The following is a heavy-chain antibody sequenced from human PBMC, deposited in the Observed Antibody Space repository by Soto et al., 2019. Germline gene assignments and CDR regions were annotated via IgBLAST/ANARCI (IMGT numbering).Heavy chain of an antibody. V-gene: IGHV4-59*01. CDR2: IYYLGST. Sequence: SETLSLTCSVSGGSMSEYFWIWIRQSPGKGLEWIGYIYYLGSTDYNPSLKSRVTIPVDTSKRQFSLRLTSVTAADTAVYYCARDGYDGSGSPYPAYWGPGTQVTVSS. CDR1: GGSMSEYF. J-gene: IGHJ4*02. D-gene: IGHD3-10*01. CDR3: ARDGYDGSGSPYPAY.